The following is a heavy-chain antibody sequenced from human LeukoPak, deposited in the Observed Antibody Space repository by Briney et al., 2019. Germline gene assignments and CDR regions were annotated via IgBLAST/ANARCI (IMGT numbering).Heavy chain of an antibody. D-gene: IGHD3/OR15-3a*01. V-gene: IGHV3-23*01. CDR2: ISGSADSK. Sequence: GGSLRLSCGASGFTFSNYAMSWVRQAPGKGLEWVSVISGSADSKKYAESVKGRFTISRDNFKKTVYLQTSDLRAEDTAVYYCAKEIGPFDYWGQGTLVTVSS. CDR1: GFTFSNYA. CDR3: AKEIGPFDY. J-gene: IGHJ4*02.